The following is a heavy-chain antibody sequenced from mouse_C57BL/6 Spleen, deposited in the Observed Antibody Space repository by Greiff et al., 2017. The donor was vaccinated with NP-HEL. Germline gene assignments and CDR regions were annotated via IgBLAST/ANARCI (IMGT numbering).Heavy chain of an antibody. J-gene: IGHJ2*01. Sequence: QVQLQQPGAELVMPGASVKLSCKASGYTFTNYWMHWVKQRPGQGLEWIGEIDPSDSYTNYNQKFKGKSTLTVDKSSSTAYMQLSSLTSEDSAVYYCARGGYSGDYWGQGTTLTVSS. D-gene: IGHD2-3*01. CDR2: IDPSDSYT. V-gene: IGHV1-69*01. CDR1: GYTFTNYW. CDR3: ARGGYSGDY.